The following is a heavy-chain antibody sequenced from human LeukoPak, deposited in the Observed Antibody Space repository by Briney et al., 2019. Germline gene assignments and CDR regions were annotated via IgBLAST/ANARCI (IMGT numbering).Heavy chain of an antibody. CDR1: GFTFSGYW. J-gene: IGHJ6*02. Sequence: GGSLRLSCAASGFTFSGYWMHWVRQAPGKGLEWVANIKQDGTEKYYVDSVKGRFTISRDNAKNSLYLQMNSLRAEDTAVHFCVRRLDVWGQGTTVTVSS. CDR3: VRRLDV. CDR2: IKQDGTEK. V-gene: IGHV3-7*01.